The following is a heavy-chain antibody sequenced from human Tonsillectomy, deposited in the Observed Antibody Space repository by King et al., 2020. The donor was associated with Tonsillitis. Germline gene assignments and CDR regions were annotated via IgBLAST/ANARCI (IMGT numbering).Heavy chain of an antibody. D-gene: IGHD4-23*01. CDR1: GGSISSYY. V-gene: IGHV4-59*01. Sequence: VQLQESGPGLVKPSETLSLTCTVSGGSISSYYWSWIRQPPGKGLEWIGYIYYSGSTNYNPSLQSRVTISVDTSKNQFSLKLSSVTAADTAVYYFARQHGGNSEFIRYFDLWGRGTLVTVSS. CDR2: IYYSGST. J-gene: IGHJ2*01. CDR3: ARQHGGNSEFIRYFDL.